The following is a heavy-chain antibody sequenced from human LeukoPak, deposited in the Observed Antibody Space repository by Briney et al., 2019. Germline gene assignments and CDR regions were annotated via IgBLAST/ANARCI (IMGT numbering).Heavy chain of an antibody. CDR2: MNPNSGNT. V-gene: IGHV1-8*01. CDR3: ALSRRSGSYN. J-gene: IGHJ4*02. Sequence: EWMGWMNPNSGNTGYAQKFQGRVTMTRNTSISTAYMELSSLRSEDTAVYYCALSRRSGSYNWGQGTLVTVSS. D-gene: IGHD3-10*01.